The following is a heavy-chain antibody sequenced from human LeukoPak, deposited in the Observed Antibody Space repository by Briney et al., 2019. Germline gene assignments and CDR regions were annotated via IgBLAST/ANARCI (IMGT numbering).Heavy chain of an antibody. Sequence: GGSLRLSCAASGFTFSNAWMSSVRQAPGKGLEWVGRIKSKTDGGTTDYAAPVKGRFTISRDDSKNTLYLQMNSLKTEDTAVYYCTTHTAYNYFDYWGQGTLVTVSS. CDR3: TTHTAYNYFDY. V-gene: IGHV3-15*01. CDR1: GFTFSNAW. J-gene: IGHJ4*02. CDR2: IKSKTDGGTT. D-gene: IGHD5-18*01.